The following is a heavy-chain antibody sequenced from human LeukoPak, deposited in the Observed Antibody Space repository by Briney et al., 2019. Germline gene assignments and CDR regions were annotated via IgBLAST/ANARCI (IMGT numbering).Heavy chain of an antibody. D-gene: IGHD6-19*01. CDR2: INPNSGGT. CDR1: EYTFSGHF. V-gene: IGHV1-2*02. Sequence: AASVKVSCKASEYTFSGHFIHWMRQAPGQGLEWVGWINPNSGGTNYAQKFQGRVTLTRDTSAGTAYMDPSSLRSDDTAVYYCAQSIAVPRIPTFDVWGQGTVVAVSS. J-gene: IGHJ3*01. CDR3: AQSIAVPRIPTFDV.